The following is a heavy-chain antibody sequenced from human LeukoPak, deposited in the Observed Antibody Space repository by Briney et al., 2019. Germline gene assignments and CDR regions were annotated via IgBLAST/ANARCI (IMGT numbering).Heavy chain of an antibody. Sequence: ASVKVSCKASGYTFTSYGISWVRQAPGQGLEWVGWISAYNGNTNYAQKLQGRVTMTTDTSTSTAYMELRSLRSDDTAVYYCARGVVPAAKRSYYYYGMDVWGQGTTVTVSS. D-gene: IGHD2-2*01. CDR2: ISAYNGNT. CDR1: GYTFTSYG. V-gene: IGHV1-18*01. J-gene: IGHJ6*02. CDR3: ARGVVPAAKRSYYYYGMDV.